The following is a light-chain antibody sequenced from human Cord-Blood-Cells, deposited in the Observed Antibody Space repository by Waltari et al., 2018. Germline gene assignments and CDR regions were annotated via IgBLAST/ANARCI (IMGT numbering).Light chain of an antibody. V-gene: IGLV3-19*01. CDR1: SLRSYY. CDR3: NSRDSSGNHVV. Sequence: SSELTQDPAVSVALGQTVRITCQGASLRSYYASWYQQKPGQAPVLVNYGKNNRPSGIPVRVSGSSSGNTASLTITGAQAEDEADYYGNSRDSSGNHVVFGGGTKLTVL. CDR2: GKN. J-gene: IGLJ2*01.